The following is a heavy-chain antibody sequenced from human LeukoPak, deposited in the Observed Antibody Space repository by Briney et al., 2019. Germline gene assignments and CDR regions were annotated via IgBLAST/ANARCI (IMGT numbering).Heavy chain of an antibody. CDR2: ISSSSSYI. CDR1: GFTFSSYS. D-gene: IGHD1-26*01. J-gene: IGHJ4*02. CDR3: ARYASSIVGVIGYYFDY. V-gene: IGHV3-21*03. Sequence: GGSLRLSCAASGFTFSSYSMNWVRQAPGKGLEWVSSISSSSSYIYYADSVKGRFTISRDNAKNSLYLQMNSLRAEDTAVYYCARYASSIVGVIGYYFDYWGQGTLVTVSS.